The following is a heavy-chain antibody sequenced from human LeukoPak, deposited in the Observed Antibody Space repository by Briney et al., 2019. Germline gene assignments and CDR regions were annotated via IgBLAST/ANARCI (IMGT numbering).Heavy chain of an antibody. D-gene: IGHD1-26*01. J-gene: IGHJ4*02. Sequence: PSETLSLTCTVSGGSISSYYWSRIRQPPGKGLEWIGYIYYSGSTNYNPSLKSRVTISVDASKNQFSLQLNSVTPDDTAVYYCARDRGSCIFDYWGQGTLVTVSS. CDR1: GGSISSYY. CDR2: IYYSGST. CDR3: ARDRGSCIFDY. V-gene: IGHV4-59*12.